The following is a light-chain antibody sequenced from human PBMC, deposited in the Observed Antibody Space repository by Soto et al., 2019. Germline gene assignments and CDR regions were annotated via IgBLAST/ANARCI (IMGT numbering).Light chain of an antibody. V-gene: IGKV1-9*01. CDR3: QQLNSYPST. CDR2: VAS. Sequence: DIQLNQSPSFLSASVGDRVTITCRASQGISSYLAWYQQKPGKDPKLLIYVASTLQRGVPSRFSGSGYVTEFTLTISSLQHEYFATYYCQQLNSYPSTFGQGTRLEI. CDR1: QGISSY. J-gene: IGKJ5*01.